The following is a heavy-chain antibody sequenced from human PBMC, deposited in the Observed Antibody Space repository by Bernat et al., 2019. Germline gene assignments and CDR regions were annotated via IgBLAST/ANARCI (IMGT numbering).Heavy chain of an antibody. CDR2: IYYSGST. Sequence: QVQLQESGPGLVKPSQTLSLTCTVSGGSISSGGYYWSWIRQHPGKGLEWIGYIYYSGSTYYNPSLKSRVTISVDTSKNQFSLKLSSVTAADTAVYYCARVKRAHYGDYVGPFDYWGQGTLVTVSS. CDR1: GGSISSGGYY. CDR3: ARVKRAHYGDYVGPFDY. V-gene: IGHV4-31*03. D-gene: IGHD4-17*01. J-gene: IGHJ4*02.